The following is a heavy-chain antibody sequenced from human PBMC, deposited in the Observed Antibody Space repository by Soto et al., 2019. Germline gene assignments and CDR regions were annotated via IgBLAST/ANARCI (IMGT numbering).Heavy chain of an antibody. CDR3: ARCITGTVTYYYGLDV. CDR2: IIPIFGTA. J-gene: IGHJ6*02. V-gene: IGHV1-69*13. CDR1: GGTFSSYA. Sequence: SVKVSCKASGGTFSSYAISWVRQAPGQGLEWMGGIIPIFGTADYAQKFHGRVTITADESTSTAYMELSSLRSEDTAVYYCARCITGTVTYYYGLDVWGQGTTVTVSS. D-gene: IGHD1-20*01.